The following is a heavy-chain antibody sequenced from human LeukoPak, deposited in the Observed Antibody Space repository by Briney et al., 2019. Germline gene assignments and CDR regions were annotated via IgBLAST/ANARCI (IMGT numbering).Heavy chain of an antibody. Sequence: SGGSLRLSCAASGFTFSSYWMHWVRQAPGKGLVWVSRINSDGSSTSYADSVKGRFTTSRDNAKNTLYLQMNSLRAEDTAVYYCARNTAISWFDPWGQGTPVTVSS. J-gene: IGHJ5*02. CDR3: ARNTAISWFDP. CDR1: GFTFSSYW. V-gene: IGHV3-74*01. CDR2: INSDGSST. D-gene: IGHD5-18*01.